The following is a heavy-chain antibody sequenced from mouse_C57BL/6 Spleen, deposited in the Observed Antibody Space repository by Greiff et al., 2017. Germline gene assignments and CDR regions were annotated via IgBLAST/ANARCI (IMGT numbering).Heavy chain of an antibody. CDR1: EYEFPSHD. CDR3: ARHADYGSSSAWFAY. CDR2: INSDGGST. D-gene: IGHD1-1*01. J-gene: IGHJ3*01. Sequence: EVNVVESGGGLVQPGESLKLSCESNEYEFPSHDMSWVRKTPEKRLELVAAINSDGGSTYYPDTMERRFIISRDNTKKTLYLQMSSLRSEDTALYYCARHADYGSSSAWFAYWGQGTLVTVSA. V-gene: IGHV5-2*01.